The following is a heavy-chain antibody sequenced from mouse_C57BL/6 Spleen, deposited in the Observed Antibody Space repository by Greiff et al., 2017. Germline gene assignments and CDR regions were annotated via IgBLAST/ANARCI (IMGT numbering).Heavy chain of an antibody. CDR3: TRDWAMDY. Sequence: EVMLVESGEGLVKPGGSLKLSCAASGFTFSSYAMSWVRQTPEKRLEWVAYISSGGDYTDYEDTVKGRFTISRDNARNTLYLQMSSLKSEDTALYYCTRDWAMDYWGQGTSVTVSS. D-gene: IGHD4-1*01. CDR1: GFTFSSYA. J-gene: IGHJ4*01. V-gene: IGHV5-9-1*02. CDR2: ISSGGDYT.